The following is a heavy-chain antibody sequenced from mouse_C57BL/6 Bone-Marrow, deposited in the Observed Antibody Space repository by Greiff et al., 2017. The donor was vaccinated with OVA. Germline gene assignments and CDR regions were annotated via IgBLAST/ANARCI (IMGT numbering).Heavy chain of an antibody. D-gene: IGHD2-1*01. CDR2: IYPRSGNT. Sequence: VQLQQSGAELARPGASVKPSCKASGYTFTSYGISWVKQRTGQGLEWIGEIYPRSGNTYYNEKFKGKATLTADKSSSTAYMELRSLTSEDSAVYFCARGYGNYPPWFAYWGQGTLVTVSA. CDR1: GYTFTSYG. V-gene: IGHV1-81*01. CDR3: ARGYGNYPPWFAY. J-gene: IGHJ3*01.